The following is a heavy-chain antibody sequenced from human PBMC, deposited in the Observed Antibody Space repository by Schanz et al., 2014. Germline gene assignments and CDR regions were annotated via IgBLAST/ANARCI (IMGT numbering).Heavy chain of an antibody. CDR2: IGNGGVTI. V-gene: IGHV3-11*01. Sequence: QVQLVDSGGGLVKPGGSLRLSCTASGFPFSDYFMAWIRQPPGRGLEWVSYIGNGGVTIYYADSVKGRFTISRDNSKNSLYLQRNSLRAEDTAVYYCARIGGSVFDYWAQGTLVTV. J-gene: IGHJ4*02. D-gene: IGHD3-10*01. CDR3: ARIGGSVFDY. CDR1: GFPFSDYF.